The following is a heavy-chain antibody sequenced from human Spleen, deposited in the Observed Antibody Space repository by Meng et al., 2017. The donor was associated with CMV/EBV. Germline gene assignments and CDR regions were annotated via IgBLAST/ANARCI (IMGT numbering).Heavy chain of an antibody. CDR3: ARDIGTGSEYFYYYAMDV. V-gene: IGHV1-46*01. Sequence: ASVKVSCKASGYTFISYYIHWVRQAPGQGLEWMGVINPSGGSTSYAQKFQGRVTMTRDTSTSTVYMEVSSLRSEDTAVYYCARDIGTGSEYFYYYAMDVWGQGTTVTVSS. CDR1: GYTFISYY. D-gene: IGHD2-8*02. CDR2: INPSGGST. J-gene: IGHJ6*02.